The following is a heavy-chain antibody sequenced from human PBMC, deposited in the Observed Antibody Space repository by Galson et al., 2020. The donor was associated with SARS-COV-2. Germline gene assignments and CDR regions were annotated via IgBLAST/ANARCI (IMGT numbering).Heavy chain of an antibody. D-gene: IGHD2-8*02. J-gene: IGHJ6*02. CDR2: ITDGDETT. Sequence: GESLKISCAASGFIFSDYAMTWVRQAPGKGLEWVAAITDGDETTYYADSVKGRFTVSRDNSKNTLYVEMNSLRADDTAIYFCAKGPCTGGACSYYDYYGMDVWGQGTTVTVSS. V-gene: IGHV3-23*01. CDR1: GFIFSDYA. CDR3: AKGPCTGGACSYYDYYGMDV.